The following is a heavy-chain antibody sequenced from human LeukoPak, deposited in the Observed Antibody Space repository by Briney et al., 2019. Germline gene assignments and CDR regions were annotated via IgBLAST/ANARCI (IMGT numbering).Heavy chain of an antibody. J-gene: IGHJ4*02. CDR2: FYSTGST. Sequence: SETLSLTCTVSGGSISSYYWTWLRQPAGKGLEWIGRFYSTGSTNYNPSLKSRVTISVDMSKNEFSLQLSSVTAADTAVYYCARRKGYCSGGSCYPFDYWGQGTLVTVSS. CDR1: GGSISSYY. CDR3: ARRKGYCSGGSCYPFDY. V-gene: IGHV4-4*07. D-gene: IGHD2-15*01.